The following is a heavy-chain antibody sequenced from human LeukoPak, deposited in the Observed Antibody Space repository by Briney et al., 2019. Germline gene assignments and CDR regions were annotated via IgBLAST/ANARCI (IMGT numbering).Heavy chain of an antibody. Sequence: PSETLSLTCTVSGGSISYYSWSWIRQPSGKGLEWVGYIFHSWSSYYNPSLKSRVTISVDTSTNQFSLRLTSVTAADTAVYYCARELWFVNAPGSWFARWGQGTLVTVSS. CDR2: IFHSWSS. D-gene: IGHD3-10*01. J-gene: IGHJ5*02. V-gene: IGHV4-30-2*01. CDR3: ARELWFVNAPGSWFAR. CDR1: GGSISYYS.